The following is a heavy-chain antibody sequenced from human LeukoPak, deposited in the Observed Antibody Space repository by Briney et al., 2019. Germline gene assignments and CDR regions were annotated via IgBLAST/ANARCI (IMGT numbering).Heavy chain of an antibody. J-gene: IGHJ4*02. CDR3: AKRTSGSSWYSSDY. CDR1: GFTFSSFE. V-gene: IGHV3-23*01. Sequence: PGGSLRLSCAASGFTFSSFEMNWVRQAPGKGLEWVSTMSGDGTSTYYADSVKGRFTISRDNSKNTLYLQMNSLRAEDTAVYYCAKRTSGSSWYSSDYWGQGTLVTVSS. D-gene: IGHD6-13*01. CDR2: MSGDGTST.